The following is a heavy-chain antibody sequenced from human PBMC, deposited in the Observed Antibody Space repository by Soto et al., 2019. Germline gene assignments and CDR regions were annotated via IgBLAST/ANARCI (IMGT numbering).Heavy chain of an antibody. V-gene: IGHV3-30*03. CDR2: ISNDGSNK. CDR1: GFSFSTYG. D-gene: IGHD1-26*01. Sequence: QVHLVESGGGVVQPGRSLRLSCAASGFSFSTYGMHWVRQAPGKGLEWVAFISNDGSNKYYADSVKGRFTISRDNSKNTLYLQMNSLRAEDTAVYYCATGFGNYSAFDSWGQGTLFTVSS. J-gene: IGHJ4*02. CDR3: ATGFGNYSAFDS.